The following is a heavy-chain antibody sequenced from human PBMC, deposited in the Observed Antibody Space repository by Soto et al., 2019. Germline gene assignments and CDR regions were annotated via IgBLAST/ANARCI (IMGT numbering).Heavy chain of an antibody. CDR1: GYTFTNYD. V-gene: IGHV1-8*01. Sequence: HVQLVQSGAEVKKPGASVKVSCKASGYTFTNYDINWVRQATGQGLEWMGWMNPSSGNTGYVQKFQGRVTMTRNTSTSTAYMDLTSLTSDDTAVYYCARTRLCGGDCYSAYYFDFWGQGALVTVSS. CDR3: ARTRLCGGDCYSAYYFDF. CDR2: MNPSSGNT. D-gene: IGHD2-21*02. J-gene: IGHJ4*02.